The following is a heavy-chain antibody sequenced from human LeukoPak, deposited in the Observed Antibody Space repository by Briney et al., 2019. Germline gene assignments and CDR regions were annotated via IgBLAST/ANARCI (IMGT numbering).Heavy chain of an antibody. D-gene: IGHD3-10*01. CDR2: MNPNSGNA. CDR1: GYTFTSYD. Sequence: ASVKVSCKASGYTFTSYDISWVRQATGQGLEWMGWMNPNSGNAGYAQRFQGRVTMTRNNSVSTAYMELTSLRSEDTAVYYCGRPLQRGSWTQRALDYWGQGTLVTVSS. J-gene: IGHJ4*02. V-gene: IGHV1-8*01. CDR3: GRPLQRGSWTQRALDY.